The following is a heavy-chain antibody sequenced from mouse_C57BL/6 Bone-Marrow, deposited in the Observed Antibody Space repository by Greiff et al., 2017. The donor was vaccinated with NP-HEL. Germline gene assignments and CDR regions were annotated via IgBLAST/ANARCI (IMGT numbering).Heavy chain of an antibody. D-gene: IGHD2-12*01. V-gene: IGHV5-4*01. CDR3: ARYSYWN. CDR2: ISDGGSYT. Sequence: EVQLQQSGGGLVKPGGSLKLSCAASGFTFSSYAMSWVRQTPEKRLEWVATISDGGSYTYYPDNVKGRFTISRDNAKNNLYLQMSHLKSEDTAMYYYARYSYWNWGQGTTLTVSS. J-gene: IGHJ2*01. CDR1: GFTFSSYA.